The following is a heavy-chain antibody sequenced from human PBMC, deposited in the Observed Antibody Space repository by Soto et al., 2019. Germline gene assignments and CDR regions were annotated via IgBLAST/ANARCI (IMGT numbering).Heavy chain of an antibody. CDR3: ARGGCSGGSCWYYFDY. CDR1: GYTFTGYY. J-gene: IGHJ4*02. V-gene: IGHV1-2*04. Sequence: QVQLVESGGGVVQPGASVKVSCKASGYTFTGYYMHWVRQAPGQGLEWMGWINPNSGGTNYAQKFQGWVTMTRDTSISTAYMELSRLRSDDTAVYYCARGGCSGGSCWYYFDYWGQGTLVTVSS. CDR2: INPNSGGT. D-gene: IGHD2-15*01.